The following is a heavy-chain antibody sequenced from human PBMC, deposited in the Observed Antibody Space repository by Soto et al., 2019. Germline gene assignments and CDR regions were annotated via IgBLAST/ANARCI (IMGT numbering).Heavy chain of an antibody. CDR1: GYTFTSYG. CDR2: ISAYNGNT. J-gene: IGHJ6*02. CDR3: ARDDSAVLMVYATPPLYYYGMDV. V-gene: IGHV1-18*01. D-gene: IGHD2-8*01. Sequence: QVQLVQSGAEVKKPGASVKVSCKASGYTFTSYGISWVRQAPGQGLEWMGWISAYNGNTNYAQKLQGRVTMTTDTSTSTAYMELRSLRSDDTAVYYCARDDSAVLMVYATPPLYYYGMDVWGQVTTVTVSS.